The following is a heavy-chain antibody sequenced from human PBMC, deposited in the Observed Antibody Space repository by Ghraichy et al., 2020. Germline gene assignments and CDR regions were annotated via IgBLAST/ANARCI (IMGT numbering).Heavy chain of an antibody. D-gene: IGHD3-9*01. Sequence: GGSLRLSCAASGFTFSSYGMHWVRQAPGKGLEWVAVIWYDGSNKYYADSVKGRFTISRDNSKNTLYLQMNSLRAEDTAVYYCARDSRTIYDISSGYFDYWGQGTLVTVSS. J-gene: IGHJ4*02. CDR1: GFTFSSYG. V-gene: IGHV3-33*01. CDR2: IWYDGSNK. CDR3: ARDSRTIYDISSGYFDY.